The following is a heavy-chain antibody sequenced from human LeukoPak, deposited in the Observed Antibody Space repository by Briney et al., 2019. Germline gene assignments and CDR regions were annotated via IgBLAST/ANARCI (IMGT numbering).Heavy chain of an antibody. D-gene: IGHD3-22*01. Sequence: SETLSLTCAVYGGSFSGYYLSWLRQPPGKGLEWIGEINHSGSTNYNPSLKSRVTISVDTSKNQFSLKLSSVPAGETAVYYCARDDSSGWVNTPHALHSRGQGTMATVSS. J-gene: IGHJ3*01. CDR3: ARDDSSGWVNTPHALHS. CDR2: INHSGST. V-gene: IGHV4-34*01. CDR1: GGSFSGYY.